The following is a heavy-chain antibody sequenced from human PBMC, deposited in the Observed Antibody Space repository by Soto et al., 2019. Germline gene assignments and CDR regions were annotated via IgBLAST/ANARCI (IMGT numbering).Heavy chain of an antibody. Sequence: SETLSLTCTVSGGSISSYYWSWIRQPPGKGLEWIGYIYYSGSTNYNPSLKSRVTISVDTSKNQFSLKLSSVTAADTAVYYCARSPIAAAGIFDYWGQGTLVTVS. CDR2: IYYSGST. J-gene: IGHJ4*02. CDR1: GGSISSYY. CDR3: ARSPIAAAGIFDY. V-gene: IGHV4-59*01. D-gene: IGHD6-13*01.